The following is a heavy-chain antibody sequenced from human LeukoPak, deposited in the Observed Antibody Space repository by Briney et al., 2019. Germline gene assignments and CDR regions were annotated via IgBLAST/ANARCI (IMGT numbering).Heavy chain of an antibody. J-gene: IGHJ3*02. D-gene: IGHD3-22*01. Sequence: GGSLRLSCAASGFTVSSIHMVWVRQAPGKGLEWVSVTYTGGNSYYADSVKGRYIISRDISKNTLYLQMNSLRAEDSALYYCARGGRGSAAVVAPRSFDIWGQGTMVTVSS. CDR3: ARGGRGSAAVVAPRSFDI. V-gene: IGHV3-53*01. CDR2: TYTGGNS. CDR1: GFTVSSIH.